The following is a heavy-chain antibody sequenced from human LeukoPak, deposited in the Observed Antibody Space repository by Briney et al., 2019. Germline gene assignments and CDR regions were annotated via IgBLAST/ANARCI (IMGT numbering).Heavy chain of an antibody. CDR3: ASEVVTSIEYFQH. CDR2: IHTSGST. Sequence: SETLSLTCTVSGGSISSYYWNWIRQPAGKGLEWIGRIHTSGSTNYNPSLKSRVTISVDTSKNQFSLKLRSVTAADTAVYYCASEVVTSIEYFQHWGQGTLVTVSS. D-gene: IGHD2-21*02. CDR1: GGSISSYY. J-gene: IGHJ1*01. V-gene: IGHV4-4*07.